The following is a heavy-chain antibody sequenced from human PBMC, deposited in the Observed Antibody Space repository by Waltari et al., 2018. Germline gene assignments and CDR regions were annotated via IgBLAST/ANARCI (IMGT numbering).Heavy chain of an antibody. Sequence: EVQLVQSGAEVKKPGATVKISCKASGYTFTDYYMHWVQQAPGKGLEWMGRVDPEDGETIYAEKFQGRDTITADTSTDTAYMELSSLRSEDTAVYYCATSLAGDSSSWYGWFDPWGQGTLVTVSS. J-gene: IGHJ5*02. CDR1: GYTFTDYY. CDR2: VDPEDGET. D-gene: IGHD6-13*01. V-gene: IGHV1-69-2*01. CDR3: ATSLAGDSSSWYGWFDP.